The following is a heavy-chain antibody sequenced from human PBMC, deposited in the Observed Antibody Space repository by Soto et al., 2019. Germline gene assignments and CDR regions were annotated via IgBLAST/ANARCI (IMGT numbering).Heavy chain of an antibody. D-gene: IGHD3-10*01. J-gene: IGHJ4*02. CDR2: IYSTSTYI. CDR1: GFTFSTYT. V-gene: IGHV3-21*01. CDR3: ARDHYFGSGSYGLDY. Sequence: PGGSLRLSCAASGFTFSTYTMNWVRQAPGKGLECVSSIYSTSTYIYYTDSVKGRFSISRDNARNSLYLQMNSLRAEDTAVYYCARDHYFGSGSYGLDYWGPGTLVTVSS.